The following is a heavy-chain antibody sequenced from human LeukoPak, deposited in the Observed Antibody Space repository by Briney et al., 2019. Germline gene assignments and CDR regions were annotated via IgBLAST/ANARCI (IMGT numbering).Heavy chain of an antibody. J-gene: IGHJ6*03. CDR1: GGSISSYY. D-gene: IGHD3-3*01. CDR3: ARVFGHGRDYYYYQMDV. Sequence: SETLSLTCTVSGGSISSYYWSWIRQPAGKGLEWIGRIYTSGSTNYNPSLKSRVTISVDTSKNQFSLKLSSVTAADTAVYYCARVFGHGRDYYYYQMDVWGKGTTVTVSS. V-gene: IGHV4-4*07. CDR2: IYTSGST.